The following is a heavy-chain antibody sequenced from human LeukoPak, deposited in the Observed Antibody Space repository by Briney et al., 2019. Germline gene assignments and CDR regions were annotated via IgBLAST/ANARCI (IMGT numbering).Heavy chain of an antibody. CDR2: ISSSGGTT. J-gene: IGHJ6*02. CDR3: ARSNYYTVDV. CDR1: GFTASDYY. V-gene: IGHV3-11*01. Sequence: GGSLRLSCAASGFTASDYYMTWIRQPPGKGPEWISYISSSGGTTTYVDSVKGRFTISRDNAKNSLYLQMNSLRADDTAVYYCARSNYYTVDVWGQGTAVTVSS.